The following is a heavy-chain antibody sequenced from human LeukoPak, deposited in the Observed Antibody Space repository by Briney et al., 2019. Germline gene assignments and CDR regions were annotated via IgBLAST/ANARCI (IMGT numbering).Heavy chain of an antibody. V-gene: IGHV1-2*02. CDR1: GYTFTGYY. D-gene: IGHD2-2*01. J-gene: IGHJ4*02. Sequence: ASVKVSCKASGYTFTGYYMHSVRQAPGQGLEWMGWINPNSGGTNYAQKFQGRVTITRDTYISRAYMELSRLRSDDTAVYYCARDIKYSNEISVVPAAMPNYWGQGTLVTVAS. CDR2: INPNSGGT. CDR3: ARDIKYSNEISVVPAAMPNY.